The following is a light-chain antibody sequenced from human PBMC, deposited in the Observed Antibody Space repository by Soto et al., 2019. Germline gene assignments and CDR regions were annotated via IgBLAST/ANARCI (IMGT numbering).Light chain of an antibody. J-gene: IGKJ1*01. CDR1: QTISSW. Sequence: DIQMTHSPYILSRSXVARVTIAXRASQTISSWLAWYQQKPGKAPKLLIYKASTLKSGVPSRFSGSGSGTEFTLTISSLQPDDFATYYCQHYNSYSEAFGQGTKV. CDR2: KAS. CDR3: QHYNSYSEA. V-gene: IGKV1-5*03.